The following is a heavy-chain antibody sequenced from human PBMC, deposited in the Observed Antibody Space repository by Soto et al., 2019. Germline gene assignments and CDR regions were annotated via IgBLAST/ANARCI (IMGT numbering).Heavy chain of an antibody. J-gene: IGHJ4*02. Sequence: EVQLVESGGGLVQPGGSLRLSCAASGFTFSSYWMSWVRQAPGKGLEWVANIKQDGREKYYVDSVKGPFTISRDNAKNSLYLQMNNLRAEDTAVYYCARESDYVWGSYRVFDYWGQGTLVTVSS. CDR2: IKQDGREK. D-gene: IGHD3-16*02. CDR3: ARESDYVWGSYRVFDY. V-gene: IGHV3-7*05. CDR1: GFTFSSYW.